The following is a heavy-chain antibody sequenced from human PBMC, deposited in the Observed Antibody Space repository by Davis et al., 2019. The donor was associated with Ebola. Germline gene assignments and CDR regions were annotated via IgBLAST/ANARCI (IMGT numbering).Heavy chain of an antibody. Sequence: GESLKISCAASGFTFSSYWMSWVRQAPGKGLEWVANIKQDGSEKYYVDSVKGRFTISRDNAKNSLYLQMNSLRAEDTALYYCAKDIRNYYDSSGYFPCWGQGTLVTVSS. V-gene: IGHV3-7*03. J-gene: IGHJ4*02. CDR1: GFTFSSYW. CDR2: IKQDGSEK. CDR3: AKDIRNYYDSSGYFPC. D-gene: IGHD3-22*01.